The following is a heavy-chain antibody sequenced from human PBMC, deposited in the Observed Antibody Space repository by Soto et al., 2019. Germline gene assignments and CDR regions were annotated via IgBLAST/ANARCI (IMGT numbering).Heavy chain of an antibody. J-gene: IGHJ4*02. D-gene: IGHD3-3*01. Sequence: ASVKVSCKASGYNFTGYYMHWVRQAPGQGLEWMGWINPNSGGTNYAQKFQGRVTMTRDTSISTAYMELSRLRSDDTAVYYCARWSNLGHPSDYWGQGTLVTFSS. CDR1: GYNFTGYY. V-gene: IGHV1-2*02. CDR3: ARWSNLGHPSDY. CDR2: INPNSGGT.